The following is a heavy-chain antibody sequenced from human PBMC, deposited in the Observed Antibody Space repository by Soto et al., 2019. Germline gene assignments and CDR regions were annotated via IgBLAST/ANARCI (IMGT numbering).Heavy chain of an antibody. D-gene: IGHD4-17*01. CDR3: ARDGSRGLTSAPKYYFDY. CDR1: GYPFTNFP. CDR2: ISAYNGNT. V-gene: IGHV1-18*01. J-gene: IGHJ4*02. Sequence: QVQLVQSGPEVKKPGASVKVSCKASGYPFTNFPITWVRQAPGQGLEWMGWISAYNGNTNYAQKLQGRVTMTTDTSTRTAYMELRSLRSDDTAVYYCARDGSRGLTSAPKYYFDYWGQGTLVTVSS.